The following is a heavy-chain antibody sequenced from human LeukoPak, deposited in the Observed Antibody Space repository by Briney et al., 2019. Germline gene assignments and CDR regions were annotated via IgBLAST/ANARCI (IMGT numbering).Heavy chain of an antibody. J-gene: IGHJ4*02. CDR3: ARDLVAAAGTDY. D-gene: IGHD6-13*01. V-gene: IGHV3-48*03. CDR1: GFTFSSYE. Sequence: GGALRLSCAASGFTFSSYEMNWVRQAPGKGLEWVSYISSSGSTIYYADSVKGRFTISRDNAKNSLYLQMNSLRAEDTAVYYCARDLVAAAGTDYWGQGTLVTVSS. CDR2: ISSSGSTI.